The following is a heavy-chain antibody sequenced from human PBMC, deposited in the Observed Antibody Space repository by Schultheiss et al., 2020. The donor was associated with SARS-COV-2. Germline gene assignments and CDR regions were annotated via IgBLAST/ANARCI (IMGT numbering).Heavy chain of an antibody. CDR3: ARERRGVGALGGAWFDP. CDR1: GGSISSYY. V-gene: IGHV4-4*07. CDR2: IYTSGST. J-gene: IGHJ5*02. Sequence: SETLSLTCTVSGGSISSYYWSWIRQPAGKGLEWIGRIYTSGSTNYNPSLKSRVTMSVDTSKNQFSLKLSSVTAADTAVYYCARERRGVGALGGAWFDPWGQGTLVTVSS. D-gene: IGHD1-26*01.